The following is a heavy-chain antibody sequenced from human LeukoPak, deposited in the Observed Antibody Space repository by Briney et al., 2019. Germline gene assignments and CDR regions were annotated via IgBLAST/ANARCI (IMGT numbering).Heavy chain of an antibody. Sequence: GGSLRLSCAASGFTFSSYEMHWVRQAPGKGLEWVAYIPSSGNTIYYADSVKGRLTISRDNAKNSLYLQMNSLRAEDTAVYYCARLTTMTTTGGPFDYWGRGTLVTVSS. CDR1: GFTFSSYE. D-gene: IGHD4-17*01. V-gene: IGHV3-48*03. CDR2: IPSSGNTI. J-gene: IGHJ4*02. CDR3: ARLTTMTTTGGPFDY.